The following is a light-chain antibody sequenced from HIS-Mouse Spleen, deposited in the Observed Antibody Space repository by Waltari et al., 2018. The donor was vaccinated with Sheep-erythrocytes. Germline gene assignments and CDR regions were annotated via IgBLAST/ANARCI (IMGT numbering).Light chain of an antibody. V-gene: IGLV3-1*01. Sequence: SSELTQPPSVSVSPGQTASITCSGDKLGANYACWYQQRPGQSPGLVIYQDTKRPSGIPERFSGSNSGNTATLTISGTQAMDEADYYCQAWDSSIVVFGGGTKLTVL. J-gene: IGLJ2*01. CDR3: QAWDSSIVV. CDR1: KLGANY. CDR2: QDT.